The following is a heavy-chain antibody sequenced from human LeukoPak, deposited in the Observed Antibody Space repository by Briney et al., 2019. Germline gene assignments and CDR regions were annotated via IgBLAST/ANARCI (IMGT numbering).Heavy chain of an antibody. J-gene: IGHJ4*02. CDR1: GGSISSYY. Sequence: PSETLSLTCTVSGGSISSYYWSWIRQPAGKGLEWIGRIYTSGSTNYNPSLKSRVTMSVDTSKNQFSLKLSSVTAADTAVYYCARVTVYGSGSYYVYYFDYWGQGILVTVSS. CDR2: IYTSGST. V-gene: IGHV4-4*07. CDR3: ARVTVYGSGSYYVYYFDY. D-gene: IGHD3-10*01.